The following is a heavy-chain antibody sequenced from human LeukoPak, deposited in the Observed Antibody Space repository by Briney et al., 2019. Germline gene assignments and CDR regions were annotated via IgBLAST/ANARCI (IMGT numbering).Heavy chain of an antibody. J-gene: IGHJ3*01. D-gene: IGHD3-22*01. CDR3: AKARVGDSSGYYADALDV. V-gene: IGHV3-9*01. CDR2: ISWNSGRI. CDR1: GLTFDNYA. Sequence: GGSLRLSCAASGLTFDNYAMHWVRQAPGKGLEWVSGISWNSGRIAYADSVKGRFTISRDNARDSLYLQMNSLRAEDTALYYCAKARVGDSSGYYADALDVRGQGTMVTVSS.